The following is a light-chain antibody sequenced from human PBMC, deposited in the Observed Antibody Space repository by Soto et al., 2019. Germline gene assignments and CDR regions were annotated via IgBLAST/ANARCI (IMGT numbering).Light chain of an antibody. V-gene: IGKV2-30*02. J-gene: IGKJ1*01. CDR3: LQGTTWPWT. CDR1: YSLIHSDGDTY. CDR2: EVS. Sequence: DVVMTQSPLSLPVTLGQPASISCRSSYSLIHSDGDTYLNWFQQRPGQSPRRLIYEVSNRDSGVXDXXNGSGAGTDFTLKISRVEPEDVYFYYCLQGTTWPWTFGEGTEVEIK.